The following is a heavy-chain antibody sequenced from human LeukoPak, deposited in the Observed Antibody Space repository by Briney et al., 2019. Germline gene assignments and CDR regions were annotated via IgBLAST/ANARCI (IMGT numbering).Heavy chain of an antibody. Sequence: GGSLRLSCTASGFTFGDYAMSWFRQAPGKGLEWLGFIRSKAYGGTTEYAASVKGRCTISRDDSKSIAYLQMNSLKTEDTAVYYCTRVGYCSSTSCYTQGGFDYWGQGTLVTVSS. J-gene: IGHJ4*02. CDR3: TRVGYCSSTSCYTQGGFDY. V-gene: IGHV3-49*03. D-gene: IGHD2-2*02. CDR2: IRSKAYGGTT. CDR1: GFTFGDYA.